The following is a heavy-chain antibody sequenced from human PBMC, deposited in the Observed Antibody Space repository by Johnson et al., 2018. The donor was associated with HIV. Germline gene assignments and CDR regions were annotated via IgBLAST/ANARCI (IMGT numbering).Heavy chain of an antibody. Sequence: VQVVESGGGLVQPGGSLRLSCATSGFTLSNYGIHWVRQAPGKGLEWVAVISYDGRIPSHADSVKGRFTISRDNSKSTVFLQMSNLRPEDTAVYYCAKGRKWNDVGNDALDIWGQGTLVTVSS. CDR3: AKGRKWNDVGNDALDI. V-gene: IGHV3-30*18. J-gene: IGHJ3*02. CDR1: GFTLSNYG. CDR2: ISYDGRIP. D-gene: IGHD1-1*01.